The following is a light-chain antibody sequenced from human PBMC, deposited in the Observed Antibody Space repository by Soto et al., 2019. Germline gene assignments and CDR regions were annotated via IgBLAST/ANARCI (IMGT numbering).Light chain of an antibody. J-gene: IGLJ2*01. Sequence: QSALTQPASVSGSPGQSITISCTGTSSDVGGYNYVSWYQQQPGKAPKVLIYEVRNRPSGVSNRFSGSKSGNTASLTISGLQAEDEADYYYSSYSSISILVVFGGGTKLTVL. CDR1: SSDVGGYNY. V-gene: IGLV2-14*01. CDR3: SSYSSISILVV. CDR2: EVR.